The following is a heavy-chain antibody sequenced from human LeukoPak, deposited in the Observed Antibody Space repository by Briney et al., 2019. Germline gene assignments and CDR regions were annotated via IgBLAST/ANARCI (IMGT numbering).Heavy chain of an antibody. D-gene: IGHD1-1*01. Sequence: GASVKVSCKASGYTFTGFHMHWVRQAPGQGLEWMGWINPSGGSTSYAQKFQGRVTMTRDMSTSTVCMELSSLRSEDTAVYYCARDPSGWNDVRKYYYYMDVWGKGTTVTVSS. CDR3: ARDPSGWNDVRKYYYYMDV. CDR2: INPSGGST. J-gene: IGHJ6*03. V-gene: IGHV1-46*01. CDR1: GYTFTGFH.